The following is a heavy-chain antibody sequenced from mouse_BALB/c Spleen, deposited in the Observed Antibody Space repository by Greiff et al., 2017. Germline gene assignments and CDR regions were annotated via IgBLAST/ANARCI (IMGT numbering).Heavy chain of an antibody. J-gene: IGHJ4*01. V-gene: IGHV5-17*02. Sequence: EVKLVESGGGLVQPGGSRKLSCAASGFTFSSFGMHWVRQAPEKGLEWVAYISSGSSTIYYADTVKGRFTISRDNPKNTLFLQMTSLRSEDTAMYYCARLSYYGSSYVMDYWGQGTSVTVSS. D-gene: IGHD1-1*01. CDR2: ISSGSSTI. CDR3: ARLSYYGSSYVMDY. CDR1: GFTFSSFG.